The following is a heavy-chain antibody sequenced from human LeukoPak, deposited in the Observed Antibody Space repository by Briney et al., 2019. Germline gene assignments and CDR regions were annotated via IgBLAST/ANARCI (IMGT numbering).Heavy chain of an antibody. CDR1: GGSISSYY. CDR2: INTSGFT. V-gene: IGHV4-4*07. J-gene: IGHJ4*02. Sequence: PSETLSLTCTVSGGSISSYYCSWIRRPAGKGLEWIGRINTSGFTDYNPSLKSRVTMSVDKSKNQYSLKLRSVSAADTAVYFCARRMGSGATYPRTFDYWGQGTLVTVSS. D-gene: IGHD2-8*02. CDR3: ARRMGSGATYPRTFDY.